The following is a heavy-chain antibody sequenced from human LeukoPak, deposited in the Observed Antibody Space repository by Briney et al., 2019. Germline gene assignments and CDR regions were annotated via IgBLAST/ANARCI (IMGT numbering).Heavy chain of an antibody. CDR1: GFTFRTYA. CDR3: VKDLSGRYTFDY. Sequence: GGSLRLSCVVSGFTFRTYAMHWVRQAPGKGLEYVSGINDNGRRTHYGDSLKGRFTISRDNSKNTLYLQMRTLRDEDTAMYYCVKDLSGRYTFDYWGQGTLVTVSS. CDR2: INDNGRRT. J-gene: IGHJ4*02. D-gene: IGHD1-26*01. V-gene: IGHV3-64D*09.